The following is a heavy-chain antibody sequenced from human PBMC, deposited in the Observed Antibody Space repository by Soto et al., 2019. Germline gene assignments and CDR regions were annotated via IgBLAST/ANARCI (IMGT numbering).Heavy chain of an antibody. D-gene: IGHD5-18*01. CDR3: AREYTYGSNFFDC. Sequence: QVQLQESGPGLVKPSQTLSLSCTVSGGSISSAAYYWNWIRQHPGKGLEWIGYISHSGSTYYTPSLKGRVIISADTSKNQFSLNLTSVTAADTAVYYCAREYTYGSNFFDCWGQGALVTVSS. J-gene: IGHJ4*02. CDR1: GGSISSAAYY. CDR2: ISHSGST. V-gene: IGHV4-31*03.